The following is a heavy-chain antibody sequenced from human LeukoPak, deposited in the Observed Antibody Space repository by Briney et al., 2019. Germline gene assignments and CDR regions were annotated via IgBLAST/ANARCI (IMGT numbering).Heavy chain of an antibody. Sequence: GASVKVSCKASGGTFSSYAISWVRQAPGQGLEWMGRIIPILGIANYAQKFQGRVTITADESTSTAYMELSSLRSEDTAVYYCARGRPTNEVVPADNWFDPWGQGTLVTVSS. CDR1: GGTFSSYA. D-gene: IGHD2-2*01. CDR2: IIPILGIA. J-gene: IGHJ5*02. V-gene: IGHV1-69*04. CDR3: ARGRPTNEVVPADNWFDP.